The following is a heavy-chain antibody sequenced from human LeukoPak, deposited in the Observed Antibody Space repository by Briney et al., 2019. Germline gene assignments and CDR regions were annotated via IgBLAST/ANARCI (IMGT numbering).Heavy chain of an antibody. Sequence: SETLSLTCTVSGGSINSSSYYWGWIRQPPGKGLEWIGDMYYSGSTYYNPSLKSRVTISVDTSKNQFSLKLSSVTAADTAVYYCARHKRSGGNNWFDPWGQGTLVTVSS. CDR2: MYYSGST. CDR3: ARHKRSGGNNWFDP. D-gene: IGHD3-3*01. CDR1: GGSINSSSYY. V-gene: IGHV4-39*01. J-gene: IGHJ5*02.